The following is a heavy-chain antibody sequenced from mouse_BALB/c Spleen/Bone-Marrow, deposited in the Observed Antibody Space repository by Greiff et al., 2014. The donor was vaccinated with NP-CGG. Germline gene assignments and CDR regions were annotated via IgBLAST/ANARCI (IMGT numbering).Heavy chain of an antibody. V-gene: IGHV1-80*01. CDR3: ARGDFDFEAWFTH. D-gene: IGHD2-4*01. J-gene: IGHJ3*01. Sequence: VQLQQSGAELVRPGSSVKISCKASGYAFSSYWMNWVQQRPGRGLEWIGQIYPGDGDINYNGKFKGKATLTADKSSGTAYMQFSSLTSEDSAVYFCARGDFDFEAWFTHWGQGTLVTVSA. CDR1: GYAFSSYW. CDR2: IYPGDGDI.